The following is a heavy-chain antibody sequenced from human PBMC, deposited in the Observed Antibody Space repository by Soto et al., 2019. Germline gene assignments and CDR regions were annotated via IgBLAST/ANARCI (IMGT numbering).Heavy chain of an antibody. CDR1: GYSFTSYW. CDR3: ARDYSNYIDYYYGMDV. CDR2: IYPGDSDT. Sequence: PGESLKISCKGSGYSFTSYWIGWVRQMPGKGLEWMGIIYPGDSDTRYSPSFQGQVTISADKSISTAYLQWSSLKASDTAMYYCARDYSNYIDYYYGMDVWGQWTTVTVSS. D-gene: IGHD4-4*01. J-gene: IGHJ6*02. V-gene: IGHV5-51*01.